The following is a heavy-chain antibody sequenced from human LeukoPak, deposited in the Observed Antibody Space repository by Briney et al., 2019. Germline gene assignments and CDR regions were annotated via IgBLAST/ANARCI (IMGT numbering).Heavy chain of an antibody. D-gene: IGHD3-9*01. Sequence: GGSLRLSCAASGFTFSSYGMHWVRQAPGKGLEWGSGISGSGDNTNYADSVKGRFTISRDNSKNTLYLQMGSLRAEDMAVYYCARAAQNYDILTGYYIGQAGYYYYMDVWGKGTTVTISS. CDR2: ISGSGDNT. CDR1: GFTFSSYG. J-gene: IGHJ6*03. CDR3: ARAAQNYDILTGYYIGQAGYYYYMDV. V-gene: IGHV3-NL1*01.